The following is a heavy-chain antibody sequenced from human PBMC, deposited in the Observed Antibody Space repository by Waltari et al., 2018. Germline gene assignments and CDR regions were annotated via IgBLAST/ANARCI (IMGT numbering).Heavy chain of an antibody. Sequence: QVQLQQWGAGLLKPSETLSLTCAVYGGSFSGYYWSWIRQPPGRGLEWIGEINHRGSTNYNPSLKSRVTISVDTSKNQFSLKLSSVTAADTAVYYCARGLGSSSSNYYYYGMDVWGQGTTVTVSS. CDR3: ARGLGSSSSNYYYYGMDV. D-gene: IGHD6-6*01. CDR2: INHRGST. CDR1: GGSFSGYY. J-gene: IGHJ6*02. V-gene: IGHV4-34*01.